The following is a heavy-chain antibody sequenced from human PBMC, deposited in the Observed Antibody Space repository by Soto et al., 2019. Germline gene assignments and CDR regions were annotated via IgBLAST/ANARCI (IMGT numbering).Heavy chain of an antibody. CDR1: GYTFTSYY. CDR3: ARDSKWELLSGRYFDY. V-gene: IGHV1-46*01. Sequence: GASVKVSCKASGYTFTSYYMHWVRQAPGQGLEWMGIINPSGGSTSYAQKFQGRVTMTRDTSTSTVYMELSSLRSEDTAVYYCARDSKWELLSGRYFDYWGQGTLVTVSS. J-gene: IGHJ4*02. D-gene: IGHD1-26*01. CDR2: INPSGGST.